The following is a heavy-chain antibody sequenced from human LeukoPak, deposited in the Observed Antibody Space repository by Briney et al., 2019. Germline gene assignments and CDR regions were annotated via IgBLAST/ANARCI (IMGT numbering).Heavy chain of an antibody. Sequence: ASVKVSCKASGYTFSRYYMHWVRQAPGQGLEWMGIINPSGSGTSYAQKFQGRVTMTRDTTTRIVYMELSSLRYEDTAVYYCARWGASGLALIYYYCMDVWGQGTTVTVSS. D-gene: IGHD3/OR15-3a*01. CDR2: INPSGSGT. J-gene: IGHJ6*02. CDR3: ARWGASGLALIYYYCMDV. V-gene: IGHV1-46*01. CDR1: GYTFSRYY.